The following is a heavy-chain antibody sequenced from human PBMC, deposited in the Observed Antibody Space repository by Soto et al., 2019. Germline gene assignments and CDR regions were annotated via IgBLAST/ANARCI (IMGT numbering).Heavy chain of an antibody. D-gene: IGHD6-13*01. V-gene: IGHV1-24*01. CDR3: AAKGRWYVGHYYYGMDV. CDR2: FDPEDGET. Sequence: QVQLVQSGAEVKKPGASVKVSCKVSGYTLTELSMHWVRQAPGKGLEWMGGFDPEDGETIYAQKFQGRVTMTEDTSADTADMELSRLRSDDPAAYYCAAKGRWYVGHYYYGMDVWGKGATVPVSS. J-gene: IGHJ6*04. CDR1: GYTLTELS.